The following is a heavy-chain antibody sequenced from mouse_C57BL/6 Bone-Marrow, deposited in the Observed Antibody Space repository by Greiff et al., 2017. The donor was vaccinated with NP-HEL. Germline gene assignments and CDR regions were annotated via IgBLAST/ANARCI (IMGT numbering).Heavy chain of an antibody. CDR3: ARASITTVDWYFDV. D-gene: IGHD1-1*01. V-gene: IGHV7-1*01. J-gene: IGHJ1*03. Sequence: EVKLVESGGGLVQSGRSLRLSCATSGFTFSDFYMEWVRQAPGKGLEWIAASRNKANDYTTEYSASVKGRFIVSRDTSQSILYLQMNALRAEDTAIYYCARASITTVDWYFDVWGTGTTVTVSS. CDR1: GFTFSDFY. CDR2: SRNKANDYTT.